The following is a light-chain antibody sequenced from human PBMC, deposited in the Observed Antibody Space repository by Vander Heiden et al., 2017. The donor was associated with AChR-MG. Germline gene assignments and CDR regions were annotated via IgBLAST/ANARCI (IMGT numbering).Light chain of an antibody. V-gene: IGLV2-14*01. CDR3: TSYISTGNYV. Sequence: QLALTPPASVSRPPGHSMTISCTGSSNDIGRSNFVSWYQQHPGKAPKLIVYEVNNWPSGISYRFSGSKSGNTASLTISGLQAEDEADYYCTSYISTGNYVFGAGTKVTVL. J-gene: IGLJ1*01. CDR1: SNDIGRSNF. CDR2: EVN.